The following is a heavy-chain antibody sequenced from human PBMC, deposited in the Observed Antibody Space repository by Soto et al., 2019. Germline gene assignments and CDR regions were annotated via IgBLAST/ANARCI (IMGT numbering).Heavy chain of an antibody. V-gene: IGHV1-2*04. D-gene: IGHD4-17*01. CDR1: GYAFSQFY. CDR3: ARESGGTTATLDYYYFYMDV. J-gene: IGHJ6*03. CDR2: INPNSGRT. Sequence: QVQLVQSGAEVKKPGASVKVSCKASGYAFSQFYIHWMRQAPGQGLEWMGWINPNSGRTKFSQTFQRWVTMTRDTSIKTVYMELSGLRSDATAVYYCARESGGTTATLDYYYFYMDVWGKGTTVTVSS.